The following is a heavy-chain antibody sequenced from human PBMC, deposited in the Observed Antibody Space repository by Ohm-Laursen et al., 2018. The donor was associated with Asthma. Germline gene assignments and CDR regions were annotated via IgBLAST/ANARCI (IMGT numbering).Heavy chain of an antibody. Sequence: SLRLSCAASGFTFSSYWMSWVRQAPGKGLEWVANIKQDGSEKYYVDSVKGRFTISRDNAKNSLYLQMNSLRAEDTAVYYCARDQPHGDYYLYYFDYWGQGTLVTVSS. CDR3: ARDQPHGDYYLYYFDY. V-gene: IGHV3-7*01. D-gene: IGHD4-17*01. CDR2: IKQDGSEK. J-gene: IGHJ4*02. CDR1: GFTFSSYW.